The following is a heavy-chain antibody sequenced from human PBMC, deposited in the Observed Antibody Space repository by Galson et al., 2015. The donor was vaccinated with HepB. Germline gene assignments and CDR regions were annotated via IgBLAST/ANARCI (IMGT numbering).Heavy chain of an antibody. CDR3: ASNSGYKGPFYYYGMDV. D-gene: IGHD1-14*01. V-gene: IGHV3-30*04. CDR2: ISYDGSNK. CDR1: GFTFSSYA. Sequence: SLRLSCAASGFTFSSYAMHWVRQAPGKELEWVAVISYDGSNKYYADSVKGRFTISRDNSKNTLYLQMNSLRAEDTAVYYCASNSGYKGPFYYYGMDVWGQGTTVTVSS. J-gene: IGHJ6*02.